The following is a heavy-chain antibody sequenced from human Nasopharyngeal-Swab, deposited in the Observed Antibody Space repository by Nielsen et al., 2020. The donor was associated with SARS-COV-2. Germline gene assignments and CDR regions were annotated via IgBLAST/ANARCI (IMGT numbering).Heavy chain of an antibody. J-gene: IGHJ4*02. V-gene: IGHV3-74*01. CDR3: VRATNLGGSLWVPDY. Sequence: GESLKISCAASGFTFSSYWMHWVRQAPGKGLVRVSRINDDGRDTIYADSVKGRFTISRDNAKNTLYLQMNSLRAEDTAVYYCVRATNLGGSLWVPDYWGQGTLVTVSS. D-gene: IGHD5-12*01. CDR1: GFTFSSYW. CDR2: INDDGRDT.